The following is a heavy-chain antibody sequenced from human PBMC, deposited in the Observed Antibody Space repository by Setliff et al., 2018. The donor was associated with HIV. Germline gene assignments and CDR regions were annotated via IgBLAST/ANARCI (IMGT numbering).Heavy chain of an antibody. CDR2: IIPPFGAP. CDR3: ARGKDAGAVVVGVSFDY. J-gene: IGHJ4*02. Sequence: GASVKVSCKTSGGTFSSYAITWVRQAPGQGLEWMGGIIPPFGAPNYAQKFQGRVTITADESTSTAYMELNSLRSEDTAVYYCARGKDAGAVVVGVSFDYWGQGTLVTVSS. CDR1: GGTFSSYA. D-gene: IGHD2-15*01. V-gene: IGHV1-69*13.